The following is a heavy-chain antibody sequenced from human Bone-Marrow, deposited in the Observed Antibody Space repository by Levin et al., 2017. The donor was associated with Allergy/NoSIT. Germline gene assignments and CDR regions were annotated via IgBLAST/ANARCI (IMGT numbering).Heavy chain of an antibody. CDR2: INPNSGGT. Sequence: ASVKVSCKASGYTFTGYYMHWVRQAPGQGLEWMGRINPNSGGTNYAQKFQGRVTMTRDTSISTAYMELSRLRSDDTAVYYCARDNAPELEWLVLNWFDPWGQGTLVTVSS. J-gene: IGHJ5*02. CDR1: GYTFTGYY. CDR3: ARDNAPELEWLVLNWFDP. V-gene: IGHV1-2*06. D-gene: IGHD3-3*01.